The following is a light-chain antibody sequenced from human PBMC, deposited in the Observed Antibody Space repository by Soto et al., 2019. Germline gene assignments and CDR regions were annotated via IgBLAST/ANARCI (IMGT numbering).Light chain of an antibody. CDR1: SSNVGAGYD. CDR3: QSYESSLSVV. V-gene: IGLV1-40*01. Sequence: QSVLTQPPSVSGAPGQRVTISCTGSSSNVGAGYDVHWYQQLPGKAPKLLIYGNSNRPSGVPDRFSGSKSGNSASLAITGLQAEDEADYYCQSYESSLSVVFGGGTKVTVL. J-gene: IGLJ2*01. CDR2: GNS.